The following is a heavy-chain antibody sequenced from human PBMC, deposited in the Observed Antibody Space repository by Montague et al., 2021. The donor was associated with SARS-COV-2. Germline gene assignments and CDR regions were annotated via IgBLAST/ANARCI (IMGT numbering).Heavy chain of an antibody. Sequence: SETLSLTCAVSGDSIISNNWWSWVRQTPHKGLEWIGEIYHLGGTXYNPSLESRITMSIDKSNNQFSLTLTSVTAADTAVYHCARLSSMSRGPIRHYMWFDPWGPGTLVTVSS. CDR1: GDSIISNNW. CDR2: IYHLGGT. J-gene: IGHJ5*02. D-gene: IGHD3-10*01. V-gene: IGHV4-4*02. CDR3: ARLSSMSRGPIRHYMWFDP.